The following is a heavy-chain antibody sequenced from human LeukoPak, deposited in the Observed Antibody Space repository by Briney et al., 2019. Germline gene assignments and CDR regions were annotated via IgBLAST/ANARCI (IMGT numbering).Heavy chain of an antibody. CDR2: IIPIFGTA. D-gene: IGHD2-2*01. CDR1: GGTFSSYA. Sequence: SVKVSCKASGGTFSSYAISWVRQAPGQGLGWMGGIIPIFGTANYAQKFQGRVTITTDESTSTAYMKLSSLRSEDTAVYYCARYCSSTSCHFDYWGQGTLVTVSS. CDR3: ARYCSSTSCHFDY. J-gene: IGHJ4*02. V-gene: IGHV1-69*05.